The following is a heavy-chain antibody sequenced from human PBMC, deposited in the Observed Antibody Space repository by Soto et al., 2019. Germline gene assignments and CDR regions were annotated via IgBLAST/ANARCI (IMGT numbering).Heavy chain of an antibody. CDR1: GGSISSSSYY. D-gene: IGHD6-19*01. CDR2: IYYSGST. Sequence: PSETLSLTCTVSGGSISSSSYYWGWIRQPPGKGLEWIGSIYYSGSTYYNPSLKSRVTISVDTSENQFSLKLSSVTAADTAVYYCARTVAGVTDAFDIWGQGTMVTVSS. V-gene: IGHV4-39*01. CDR3: ARTVAGVTDAFDI. J-gene: IGHJ3*02.